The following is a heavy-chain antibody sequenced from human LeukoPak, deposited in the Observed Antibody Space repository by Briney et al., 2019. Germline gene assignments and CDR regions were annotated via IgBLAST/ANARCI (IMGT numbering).Heavy chain of an antibody. J-gene: IGHJ6*03. CDR3: ARGGHFFDV. V-gene: IGHV4-4*07. CDR2: IYTTGST. Sequence: SETLSLTCTVSGGSISSYYWSWLRQPAGKGLECLGVIYTTGSTNYNLSLKSRVTVSRDTSQNQFSLKLTSVTAADTAVYYCARGGHFFDVWGKGTTVTVSS. CDR1: GGSISSYY. D-gene: IGHD3-16*01.